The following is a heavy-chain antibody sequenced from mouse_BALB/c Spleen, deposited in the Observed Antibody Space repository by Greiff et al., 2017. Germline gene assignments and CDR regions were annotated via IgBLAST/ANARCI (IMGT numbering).Heavy chain of an antibody. CDR2: ISNLAYSI. J-gene: IGHJ4*01. Sequence: DVMLVESGGGLVQPGGSRKLSCAASGFTFSDYGMAWVRQAPGKGPEWVAFISNLAYSIYYADTVTGRFTISRENAKNTLYLEMSSLRSEDTAMYYCARGDYGSAMDYWGQGTSVTVSS. CDR3: ARGDYGSAMDY. D-gene: IGHD1-1*01. V-gene: IGHV5-15*02. CDR1: GFTFSDYG.